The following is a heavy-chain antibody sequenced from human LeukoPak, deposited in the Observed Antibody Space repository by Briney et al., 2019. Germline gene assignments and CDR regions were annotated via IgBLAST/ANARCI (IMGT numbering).Heavy chain of an antibody. Sequence: GGSLRLSCAASGFTFSSYWMHWVRQAPGKGLVWVSRINDGSSTSYADSVKGRFTISRDNSKNTLYLQMNSLRAEDTAIYYCAPDLRGAAWSLDYWGQGTLVTVSS. V-gene: IGHV3-74*01. D-gene: IGHD2-15*01. J-gene: IGHJ4*02. CDR2: INDGSST. CDR3: APDLRGAAWSLDY. CDR1: GFTFSSYW.